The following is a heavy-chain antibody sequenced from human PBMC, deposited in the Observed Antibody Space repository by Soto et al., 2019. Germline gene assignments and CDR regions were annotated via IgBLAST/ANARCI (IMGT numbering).Heavy chain of an antibody. CDR2: INAGSGNT. V-gene: IGHV1-3*01. CDR3: ARVTGYYAPDY. D-gene: IGHD3-9*01. Sequence: QVQLVQSGAEVKKPGASVKVSCKASGYTFTSYAMHWVRQAPGQRLEWMGWINAGSGNTKYSQKFQGRVTITRDTSASTAYMELSSLRSEDTAVYYCARVTGYYAPDYWGQGTLVTVSS. CDR1: GYTFTSYA. J-gene: IGHJ4*02.